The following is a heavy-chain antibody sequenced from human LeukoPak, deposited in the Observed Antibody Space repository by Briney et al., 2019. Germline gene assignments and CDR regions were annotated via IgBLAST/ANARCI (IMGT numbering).Heavy chain of an antibody. Sequence: PGGSLRLSCAASGFTFSSYAMHWVRQAPGKGLEWVAVISYDGSNKYYADSVKGRFTISRDNSKNTLYLQMNSLRAEDTAVYYCARYTQLVLPFDYWGQGTLVTVSS. D-gene: IGHD6-13*01. CDR1: GFTFSSYA. V-gene: IGHV3-30-3*01. CDR2: ISYDGSNK. CDR3: ARYTQLVLPFDY. J-gene: IGHJ4*02.